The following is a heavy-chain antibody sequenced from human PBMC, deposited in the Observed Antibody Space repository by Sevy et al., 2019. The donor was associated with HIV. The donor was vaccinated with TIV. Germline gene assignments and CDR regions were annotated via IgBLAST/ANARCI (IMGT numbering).Heavy chain of an antibody. J-gene: IGHJ4*02. CDR3: ARDSDNYDILTGYYPFDY. D-gene: IGHD3-9*01. Sequence: ASVKVSCKASGYTFTSQYMHWVRQAPGQGLEWMGIINPSGGSTSYAQKFQGRVTMTRDTSTGTVHMELSSLRSEDTAVYYCARDSDNYDILTGYYPFDYWGQGTLVTVSS. V-gene: IGHV1-46*01. CDR1: GYTFTSQY. CDR2: INPSGGST.